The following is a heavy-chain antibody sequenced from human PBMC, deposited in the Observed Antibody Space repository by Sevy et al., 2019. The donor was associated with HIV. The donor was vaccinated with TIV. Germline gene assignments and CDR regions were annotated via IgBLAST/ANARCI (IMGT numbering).Heavy chain of an antibody. D-gene: IGHD1-26*01. CDR2: LKSKADGGTL. V-gene: IGHV3-49*04. Sequence: GGSLRLSCTASGFTFGDYAMNWVRQAPGKGLEWVAFLKSKADGGTLDHAASVKGRFTIARDDSKSIAYLQMNDLKTEDTGVYYCTRSKGAQSIFDYWGQGALVTVSS. J-gene: IGHJ4*02. CDR1: GFTFGDYA. CDR3: TRSKGAQSIFDY.